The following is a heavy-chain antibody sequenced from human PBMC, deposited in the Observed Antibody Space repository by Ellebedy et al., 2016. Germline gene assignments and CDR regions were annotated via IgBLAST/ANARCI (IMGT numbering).Heavy chain of an antibody. CDR3: ARYGEYAGFDP. Sequence: SETLSLTCTVSGVSILTYYWGWIRQSPGKGLEWIGYINNGTTTYNPSLQSRVTISVDTSKKQFSLRLTSVTAADTAVYYCARYGEYAGFDPWGQGTLVTVSS. D-gene: IGHD4-17*01. V-gene: IGHV4-4*08. J-gene: IGHJ5*02. CDR2: INNGTT. CDR1: GVSILTYY.